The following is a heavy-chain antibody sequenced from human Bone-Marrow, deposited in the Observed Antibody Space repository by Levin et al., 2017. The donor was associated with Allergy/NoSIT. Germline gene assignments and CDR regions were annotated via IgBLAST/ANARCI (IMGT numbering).Heavy chain of an antibody. Sequence: GESLKISCAASGFIFSGYEMNWVRQTPGKGLEWISYISDSGSTIHYADSVKGRFIISRDNANQSLYLQMDSLRADDTAIYYCVREIGDWFDPWGQGTQVTVSS. CDR1: GFIFSGYE. J-gene: IGHJ5*02. CDR2: ISDSGSTI. D-gene: IGHD4-17*01. V-gene: IGHV3-48*03. CDR3: VREIGDWFDP.